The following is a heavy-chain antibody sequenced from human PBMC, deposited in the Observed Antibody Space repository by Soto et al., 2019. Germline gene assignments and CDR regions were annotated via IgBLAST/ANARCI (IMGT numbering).Heavy chain of an antibody. Sequence: GGSLRLSCAASGFTFSSYTMTWVRQAPGKGLEWISAISDSAANTYYADSVKGRFTISRDNSKNTLDLQMNSLRAEDTAVYYCAKTSVETYYFDHWGQGTLVTVSS. CDR1: GFTFSSYT. J-gene: IGHJ4*02. CDR2: ISDSAANT. V-gene: IGHV3-23*01. CDR3: AKTSVETYYFDH. D-gene: IGHD5-18*01.